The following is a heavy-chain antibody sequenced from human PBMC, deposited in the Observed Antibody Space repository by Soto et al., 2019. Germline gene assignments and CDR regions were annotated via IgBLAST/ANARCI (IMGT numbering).Heavy chain of an antibody. V-gene: IGHV3-23*01. CDR3: AHGRADY. CDR2: ISSSGDST. J-gene: IGHJ4*02. CDR1: GFPFNNFA. Sequence: GGSLRLSCAASGFPFNNFAMNLVRQVPGKGLEWVSTISSSGDSTYYADSVKGRFTISRDNSKNTLYLQMNSLRVDDTAVYYCAHGRADYWDQGPLVTFSS.